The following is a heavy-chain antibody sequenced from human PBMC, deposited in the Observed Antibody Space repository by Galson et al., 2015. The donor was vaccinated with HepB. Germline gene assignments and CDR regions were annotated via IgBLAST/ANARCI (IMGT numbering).Heavy chain of an antibody. D-gene: IGHD3-22*01. CDR3: AKDSYYYDSRPFDAFDI. J-gene: IGHJ3*02. V-gene: IGHV3-30*04. CDR1: GFTFSSYA. Sequence: SLRLSCAASGFTFSSYAMHWVRQAPGKGLEWVAVISYDGSNKYYADSVKGRFTISRDNSKNTLYLQMNSLRAEDMAVYYCAKDSYYYDSRPFDAFDIWGQGTMVTVSS. CDR2: ISYDGSNK.